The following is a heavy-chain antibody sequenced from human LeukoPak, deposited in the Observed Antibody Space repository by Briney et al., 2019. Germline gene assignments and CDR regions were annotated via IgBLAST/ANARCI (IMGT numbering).Heavy chain of an antibody. CDR2: INHSGST. J-gene: IGHJ3*01. CDR3: AKEAGQDYGALDAFDV. Sequence: SETLSLTCAVYGGSFSGYYWSWIRQPPGKGLEWIGEINHSGSTNYNPSLKSRVTISVDTSKNQFSLKLSSVTAADTAVYYCAKEAGQDYGALDAFDVWGQGTMVTVSS. D-gene: IGHD4-17*01. V-gene: IGHV4-34*01. CDR1: GGSFSGYY.